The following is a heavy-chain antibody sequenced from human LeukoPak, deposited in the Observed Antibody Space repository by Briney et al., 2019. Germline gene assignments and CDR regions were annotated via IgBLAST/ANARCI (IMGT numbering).Heavy chain of an antibody. CDR1: GFTFSAYS. CDR2: ISSGSRTI. V-gene: IGHV3-48*01. D-gene: IGHD1-20*01. J-gene: IGHJ4*02. CDR3: ARESITGHRDFDY. Sequence: GGSLRLSCAASGFTFSAYSMNWVRQVPGKGLEWVSYISSGSRTIYYADPVKGRFTVSRDNAKNSSNLQMDSLRAEDTAVYYCARESITGHRDFDYWGQGTLVTVSS.